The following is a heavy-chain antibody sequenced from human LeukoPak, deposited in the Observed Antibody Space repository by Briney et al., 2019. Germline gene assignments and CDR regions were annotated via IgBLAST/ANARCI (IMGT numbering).Heavy chain of an antibody. D-gene: IGHD3-3*01. CDR1: GFTFSSYA. Sequence: GGSLRLSSAASGFTFSSYAMSWVRQAPGKGLEWVSAISGSGGSTYYADSVKGRFTISRDNSKNTLYLQMNSLRAEDTAVYYCARGITIFGVSRDYFDYWGQGTLVTVSS. V-gene: IGHV3-23*01. CDR3: ARGITIFGVSRDYFDY. CDR2: ISGSGGST. J-gene: IGHJ4*02.